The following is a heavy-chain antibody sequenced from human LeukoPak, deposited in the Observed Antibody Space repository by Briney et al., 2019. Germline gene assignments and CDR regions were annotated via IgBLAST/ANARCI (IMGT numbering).Heavy chain of an antibody. CDR2: IHYTGST. J-gene: IGHJ4*02. V-gene: IGHV4-59*01. D-gene: IGHD3-10*01. CDR3: TRGQRSYFRAVDD. CDR1: GASINTYY. Sequence: PWETLSLTCSVSGASINTYYWSWLRQSPGKGLEWIGFIHYTGSTNYNPSLKSRVTMSVDMPKNQFSLKLTSVTAADTATYYCTRGQRSYFRAVDDWGPGTLVTVSS.